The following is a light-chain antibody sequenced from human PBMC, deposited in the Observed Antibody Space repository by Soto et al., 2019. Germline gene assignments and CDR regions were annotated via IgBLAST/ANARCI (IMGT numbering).Light chain of an antibody. CDR2: DAS. V-gene: IGKV3-11*01. CDR3: QQRLNWPPG. CDR1: QNVNNR. J-gene: IGKJ1*01. Sequence: EILLTQSPGSLSVFPGERASLSCRASQNVNNRLAWYQQRPGQAPRLLIYDASNRATGVPARFSGSTSGTDFTLTISDLEPADFGLYYCQQRLNWPPGFGQGTKVDIK.